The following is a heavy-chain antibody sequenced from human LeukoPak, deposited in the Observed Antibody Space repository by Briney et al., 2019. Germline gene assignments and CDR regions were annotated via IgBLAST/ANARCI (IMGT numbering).Heavy chain of an antibody. Sequence: GGSLRLSCAASGFAFSRHGIHWVRQAPGKGLEWVAFIPYDGSNKFYADSVKGRFTISRDNSKNTLYLQMNSLRAEDTAVYCCAKGVGGSANYYYMDVWGKGTTVTVSS. J-gene: IGHJ6*03. CDR3: AKGVGGSANYYYMDV. CDR2: IPYDGSNK. D-gene: IGHD3-10*01. CDR1: GFAFSRHG. V-gene: IGHV3-30*02.